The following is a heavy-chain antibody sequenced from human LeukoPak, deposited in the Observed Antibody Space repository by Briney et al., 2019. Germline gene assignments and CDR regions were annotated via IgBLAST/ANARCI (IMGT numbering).Heavy chain of an antibody. D-gene: IGHD6-19*01. CDR1: GGSISSGDYY. Sequence: SETLSLTCTVSGGSISSGDYYWSWIRQPPGKGLEWIGYIYYSGSTYYNPSLKSRVTISVDTSKNQFSLKLSSVTAADTAIYYCARAVSGRFDYWGQGTLVTVSS. CDR3: ARAVSGRFDY. V-gene: IGHV4-30-4*01. J-gene: IGHJ4*02. CDR2: IYYSGST.